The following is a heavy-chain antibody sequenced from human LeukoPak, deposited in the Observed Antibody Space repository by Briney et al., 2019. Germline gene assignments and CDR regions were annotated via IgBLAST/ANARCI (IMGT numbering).Heavy chain of an antibody. CDR3: AVYGRGGGYYYYGMDV. V-gene: IGHV5-51*04. J-gene: IGHJ6*02. CDR2: IYPGDSDT. D-gene: IGHD3-10*02. CDR1: GYSFTSYW. Sequence: GESLKISCKGSGYSFTSYWIGWVRQMPGKGLEWMGIIYPGDSDTRYSPSFQGQVTISADKPISTPYLQWSSLKASDTAMYYCAVYGRGGGYYYYGMDVWGQGTTVTVSS.